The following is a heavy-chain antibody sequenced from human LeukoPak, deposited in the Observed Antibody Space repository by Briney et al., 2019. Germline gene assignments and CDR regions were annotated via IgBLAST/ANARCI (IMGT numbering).Heavy chain of an antibody. J-gene: IGHJ5*02. CDR2: ISWNGLSP. Sequence: RPGGSLRLSCAASGFRFDDYGMSWVRQPPGKGLEWVSGISWNGLSPGYADSVKGRFTISRDNAKDSLYLQMNSLRDEDTALYYCASLRGPTGPASWGQGTLVTVSS. CDR1: GFRFDDYG. CDR3: ASLRGPTGPAS. V-gene: IGHV3-20*04.